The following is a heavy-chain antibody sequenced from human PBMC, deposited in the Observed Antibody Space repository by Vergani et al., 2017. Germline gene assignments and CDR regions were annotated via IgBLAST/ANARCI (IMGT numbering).Heavy chain of an antibody. CDR3: ASRIAADAFDI. Sequence: QITLKESGPTLVKPTQTLTLTCTFSGFSLSTSGVGVGWIRQPPGKALEWLALIFWDYDKRYSPSLKSRPTITKDTSKNQVLLTMTNMEPMDTATYYCASRIAADAFDIWSQGTIVTVSS. CDR2: IFWDYDK. J-gene: IGHJ3*02. V-gene: IGHV2-5*02. D-gene: IGHD6-13*01. CDR1: GFSLSTSGVG.